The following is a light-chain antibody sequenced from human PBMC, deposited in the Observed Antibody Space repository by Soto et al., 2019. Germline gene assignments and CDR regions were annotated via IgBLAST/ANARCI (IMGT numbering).Light chain of an antibody. CDR2: EVS. Sequence: QSALTQPASVSGSPGQSITISCTGTSSDVGGYNYVSWYQQHPGKAPKLMIYEVSNRPSGVSNRFSGSKSGNTASLTISGLQAEDEADYYCSSYTSPSPVVFGGGTMLTVL. V-gene: IGLV2-14*01. CDR3: SSYTSPSPVV. J-gene: IGLJ2*01. CDR1: SSDVGGYNY.